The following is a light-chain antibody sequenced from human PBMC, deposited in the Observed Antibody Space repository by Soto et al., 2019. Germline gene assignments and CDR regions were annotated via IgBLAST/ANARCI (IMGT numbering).Light chain of an antibody. CDR2: AAS. CDR3: QKYNSAPPT. J-gene: IGKJ1*01. Sequence: DIQMTQSPSSLPASVGDRVTITCRANQGISNSLAWYQQKPGKVPKLLIYAASTLQSGVPSRFSGSGSGTDFTLTISSLQPEDVATYYCQKYNSAPPTFGQGTKVDIK. CDR1: QGISNS. V-gene: IGKV1-27*01.